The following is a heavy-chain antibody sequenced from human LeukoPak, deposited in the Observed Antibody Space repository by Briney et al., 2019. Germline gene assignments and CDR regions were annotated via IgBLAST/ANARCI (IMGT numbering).Heavy chain of an antibody. CDR2: IYYSGST. V-gene: IGHV4-59*08. Sequence: SETLSLTCTVSGGSISSYYWSWIRQPPVKGLEWIGYIYYSGSTNYNPSLKSRVTISVDTSKNQFSLKLSSVTAADTAVYYCANRIRYSAFDPWGQGTLVTVSS. D-gene: IGHD3-9*01. CDR3: ANRIRYSAFDP. CDR1: GGSISSYY. J-gene: IGHJ5*02.